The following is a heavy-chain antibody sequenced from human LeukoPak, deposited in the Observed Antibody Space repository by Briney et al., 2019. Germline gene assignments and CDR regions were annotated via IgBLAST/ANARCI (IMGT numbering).Heavy chain of an antibody. J-gene: IGHJ4*02. CDR2: IYYSGST. V-gene: IGHV4-59*01. CDR3: ARTSKGIAARADY. CDR1: GGAISSYY. Sequence: SETLSLTCIVSGGAISSYYWSWIRQPPGKGLEWIGYIYYSGSTNYNPSLKSRVTISVDTSKNQLSLELSSVTAADTAVYYCARTSKGIAARADYWGQGTLVTVSS. D-gene: IGHD6-6*01.